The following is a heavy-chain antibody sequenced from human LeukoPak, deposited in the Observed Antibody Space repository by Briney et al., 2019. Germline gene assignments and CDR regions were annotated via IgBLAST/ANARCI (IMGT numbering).Heavy chain of an antibody. CDR2: IYYSGSS. Sequence: SETLSLTCTVSGGSISSGDYYWSWIRQPPGKGLEWIGYIYYSGSSNYNPSLESRVAISVDTSKNQFSLKLSSVTAADTAVYYCARDLGRWPHATFDIWGQGTMVTVSS. CDR3: ARDLGRWPHATFDI. J-gene: IGHJ3*02. CDR1: GGSISSGDYY. D-gene: IGHD5-24*01. V-gene: IGHV4-61*08.